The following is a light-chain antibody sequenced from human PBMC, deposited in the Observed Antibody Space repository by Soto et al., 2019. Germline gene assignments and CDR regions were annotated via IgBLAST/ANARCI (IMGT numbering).Light chain of an antibody. V-gene: IGLV1-44*01. CDR2: SND. CDR3: AAWDDSLNGVDV. CDR1: RSNIGSNN. J-gene: IGLJ1*01. Sequence: QTVVTQPPSASGTPGQRVTISCSGSRSNIGSNNVYWYQQLPGTAPKLLIYSNDKRPSGVPDRFSGSKSGTSASLAITGLQSEDEADYYCAAWDDSLNGVDVFGPGTKVTVL.